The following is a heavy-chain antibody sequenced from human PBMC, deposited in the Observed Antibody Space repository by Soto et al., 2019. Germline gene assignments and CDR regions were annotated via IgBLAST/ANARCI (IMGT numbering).Heavy chain of an antibody. D-gene: IGHD2-2*01. Sequence: CNFVWRRLLPGKKLEWIGTISHSGDTYYNPSLKSRVTISIDTAKNHLSLILSSVTAADTATCYCTRIYWTTTSCFINGMDVWGQGTTVT. CDR1: CN. V-gene: IGHV4-38-2*01. J-gene: IGHJ6*02. CDR2: ISHSGDT. CDR3: TRIYWTTTSCFINGMDV.